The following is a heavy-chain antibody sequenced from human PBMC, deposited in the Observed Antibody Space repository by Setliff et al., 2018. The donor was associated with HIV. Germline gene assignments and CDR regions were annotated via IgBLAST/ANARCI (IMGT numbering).Heavy chain of an antibody. CDR3: ARAKTTGASAFFSDP. CDR2: IYVGGRA. CDR1: GGSMSSDCYS. J-gene: IGHJ5*02. V-gene: IGHV4-61*02. Sequence: SETLSLTCTVSGGSMSSDCYSWTWLRQPAGKGPELIGRIYVGGRAIYNPSLASRVTISMVPSKNQFSLHLSSVTAADTAKYYCARAKTTGASAFFSDPWGQGTPVTVPQ. D-gene: IGHD1-1*01.